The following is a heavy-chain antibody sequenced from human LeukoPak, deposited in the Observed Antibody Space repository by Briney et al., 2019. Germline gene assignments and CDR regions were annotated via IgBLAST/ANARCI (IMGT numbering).Heavy chain of an antibody. CDR2: IIPIFGTA. J-gene: IGHJ4*02. CDR3: AREGGYDCYFDY. Sequence: ASVKVSCKASGGTFSIYAISWVRQAPGQGLEWMGRIIPIFGTANYAQKFQGRVTITTDESTSTAYMELSSLRSEDTAVYYCAREGGYDCYFDYWGQGTLVTVSS. D-gene: IGHD5-12*01. CDR1: GGTFSIYA. V-gene: IGHV1-69*05.